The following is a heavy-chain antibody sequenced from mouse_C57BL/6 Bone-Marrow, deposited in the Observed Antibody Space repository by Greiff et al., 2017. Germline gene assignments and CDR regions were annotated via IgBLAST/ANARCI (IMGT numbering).Heavy chain of an antibody. J-gene: IGHJ2*01. V-gene: IGHV1-81*01. CDR3: AREGYYGSAY. CDR2: FYPRIGNT. Sequence: QVQLQQSGAELARPGASVKLSSKPSGYTFPSSGISWVKQRTGQGLEWIGEFYPRIGNTYYNEKFKGKATLTADKSSSTAYMELRSLTSEDSAVYFCAREGYYGSAYWGQGTTLTVSS. CDR1: GYTFPSSG. D-gene: IGHD1-1*01.